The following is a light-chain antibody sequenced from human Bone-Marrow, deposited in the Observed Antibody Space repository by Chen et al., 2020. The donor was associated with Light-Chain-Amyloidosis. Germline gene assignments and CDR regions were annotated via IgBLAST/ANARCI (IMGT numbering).Light chain of an antibody. J-gene: IGLJ3*02. CDR1: NIGFTS. CDR3: QVWDRSSDRPV. CDR2: DDS. Sequence: SYVLTQPSSVSVAPGQTATIACGGNNIGFTSVHWYQQTPGQAPLLVVYDDSDQPSGIPERLSGSNSGNTATLTISRVEAGDEADYYCQVWDRSSDRPVFGGGTKLTVL. V-gene: IGLV3-21*02.